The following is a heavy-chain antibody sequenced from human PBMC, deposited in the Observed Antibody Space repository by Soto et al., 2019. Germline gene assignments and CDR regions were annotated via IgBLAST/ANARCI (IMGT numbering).Heavy chain of an antibody. CDR2: ISYDGSNK. CDR3: AKEQGVDTAMGYYYYYYGMDV. D-gene: IGHD5-18*01. V-gene: IGHV3-30*18. Sequence: GGSLRLSCAASGFTFSSYGMHWVRQAPGKGLGWVAVISYDGSNKNYADSVKGRFTISRDNSKNTRYLQMNSLRAEDTAVYYCAKEQGVDTAMGYYYYYYGMDVWGQGTTVTVSS. CDR1: GFTFSSYG. J-gene: IGHJ6*02.